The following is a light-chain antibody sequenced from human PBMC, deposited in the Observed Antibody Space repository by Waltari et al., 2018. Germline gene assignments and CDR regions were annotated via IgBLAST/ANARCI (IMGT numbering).Light chain of an antibody. CDR3: SSYTSSSTWV. J-gene: IGLJ3*02. CDR2: EVS. Sequence: QSALTQPPSVSGSPGQSVTISCTGTSSDVGSYNRVSWYQQPPGTAPQRVIYEVSNRPSGVPDRFSGSKSGNTASLTISGLQAEDEADYYCSSYTSSSTWVFGGGTKLTVL. V-gene: IGLV2-18*02. CDR1: SSDVGSYNR.